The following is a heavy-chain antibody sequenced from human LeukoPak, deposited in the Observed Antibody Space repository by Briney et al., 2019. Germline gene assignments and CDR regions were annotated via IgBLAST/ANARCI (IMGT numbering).Heavy chain of an antibody. CDR2: IRYDGSNK. CDR1: GFTFSSYG. V-gene: IGHV3-30*02. D-gene: IGHD1-14*01. J-gene: IGHJ4*02. Sequence: GGSLRLSCAASGFTFSSYGMHWVRQAPGKGLEWVAFIRYDGSNKYYADSVKGRFTISRDNSKNTLYLQMNSLRAEDTAVYYCAKIPPQTRNIDYWDQGTLVTVSS. CDR3: AKIPPQTRNIDY.